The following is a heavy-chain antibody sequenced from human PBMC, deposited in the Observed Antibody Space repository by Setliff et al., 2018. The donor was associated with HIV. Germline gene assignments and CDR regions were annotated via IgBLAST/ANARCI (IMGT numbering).Heavy chain of an antibody. Sequence: SETLSLTCAVSGYSISSGYYWGWIRQPPGKGLEWIGEINHSGSTNYNPSLKSRVTISVDTSKRQFSLNLTSVTAADTAVYYCARGPPAEDYYYYMDVWDKGTTVTVSS. CDR3: ARGPPAEDYYYYMDV. J-gene: IGHJ6*03. V-gene: IGHV4-38-2*01. CDR2: INHSGST. CDR1: GYSISSGYY.